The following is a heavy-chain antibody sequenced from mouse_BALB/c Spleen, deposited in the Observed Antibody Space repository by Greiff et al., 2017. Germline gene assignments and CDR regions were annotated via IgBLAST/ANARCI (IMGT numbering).Heavy chain of an antibody. CDR1: GFSLTGYG. V-gene: IGHV2-6-7*01. J-gene: IGHJ4*01. Sequence: QVQLQQSGPGLVAPSQSLSITCTVSGFSLTGYGVNWVRQPPGKGLEWLGMIWGDGSTDYNSALKSRLSISKDNSKSQVFLKMNSLQTDDTARYYCARQLGLYYAMDYWGQGTSATVSS. CDR3: ARQLGLYYAMDY. CDR2: IWGDGST. D-gene: IGHD3-1*01.